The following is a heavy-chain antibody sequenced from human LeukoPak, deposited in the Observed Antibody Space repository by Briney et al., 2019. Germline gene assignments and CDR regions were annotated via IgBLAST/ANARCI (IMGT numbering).Heavy chain of an antibody. Sequence: SETLSLTCTVSGGSISSYYWSWIRQPAGKGLEWIGRIYNSGSTTYNPSLKSRVTMSVDTSKNQFSLKLSSVTAADTAVYYCARLGLGAPTGNTGYDYYYLDVWGKGTTVTISS. CDR2: IYNSGST. J-gene: IGHJ6*03. CDR3: ARLGLGAPTGNTGYDYYYLDV. CDR1: GGSISSYY. D-gene: IGHD1-14*01. V-gene: IGHV4-4*07.